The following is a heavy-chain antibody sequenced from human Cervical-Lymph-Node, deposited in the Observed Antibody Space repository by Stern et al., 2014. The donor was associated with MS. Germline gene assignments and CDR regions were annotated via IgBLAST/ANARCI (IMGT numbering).Heavy chain of an antibody. CDR1: GFTFSSYG. V-gene: IGHV3-30*03. Sequence: VQLEESGGAVVQPGRSLRLSCAASGFTFSSYGMHWVRQAPGKGLEWVTVISYDVNHKYYAASVKGRFTISRDNSKNTLHLQMNSVTPDDTAIYYCARDYEDTSMLFDHWGQGTLVTVSS. J-gene: IGHJ4*02. CDR2: ISYDVNHK. CDR3: ARDYEDTSMLFDH. D-gene: IGHD2-8*01.